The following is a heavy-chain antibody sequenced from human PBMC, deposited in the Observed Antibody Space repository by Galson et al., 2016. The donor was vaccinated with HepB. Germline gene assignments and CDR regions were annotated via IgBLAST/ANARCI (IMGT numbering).Heavy chain of an antibody. D-gene: IGHD3/OR15-3a*01. V-gene: IGHV1-69*13. CDR3: VTERGGTGFDI. Sequence: SVKVSCKASGGIFNNYGINWLRQAPGQSLEWMGGIIPAYGLEDSAQSFQGRVTLTADESTSTAYLELRGLRSDDTAVYYCVTERGGTGFDIWGQGTRVTVSS. J-gene: IGHJ3*02. CDR1: GGIFNNYG. CDR2: IIPAYGLE.